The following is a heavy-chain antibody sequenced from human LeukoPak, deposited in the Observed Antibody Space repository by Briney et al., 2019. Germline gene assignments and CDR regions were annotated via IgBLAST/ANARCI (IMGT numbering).Heavy chain of an antibody. CDR2: ISWNSGSI. CDR1: GFTFDDYA. D-gene: IGHD3-9*01. J-gene: IGHJ4*02. CDR3: AKDRDYDILTGTPDY. V-gene: IGHV3-9*01. Sequence: PGRSLRLSCAASGFTFDDYAMHWVRHAPGKGLEWVSGISWNSGSIDYADSVKGRFTISRDNAKNSLYLQMNSLRAEDTALYYCAKDRDYDILTGTPDYWGQGTLVTVSS.